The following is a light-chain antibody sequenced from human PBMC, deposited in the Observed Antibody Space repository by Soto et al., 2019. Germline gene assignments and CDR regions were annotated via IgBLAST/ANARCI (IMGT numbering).Light chain of an antibody. CDR3: QQYNNWPLWT. J-gene: IGKJ1*01. CDR2: GAS. Sequence: EIVMTQSPATLSVSPGERATLSCRASQGVSSNLAWYQQKPGQAPRLLVYGASTRPTGIPTRFSGSGSGTEFTLTISSLQSEDFAVYYCQQYNNWPLWTFGQGTKVDIK. V-gene: IGKV3-15*01. CDR1: QGVSSN.